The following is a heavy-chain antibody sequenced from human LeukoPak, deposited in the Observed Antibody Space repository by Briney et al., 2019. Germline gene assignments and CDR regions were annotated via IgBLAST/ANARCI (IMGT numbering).Heavy chain of an antibody. D-gene: IGHD5-18*01. CDR1: GFTFSSYS. CDR3: ARDSLRGYSYGKLDY. CDR2: ISSSSSTI. V-gene: IGHV3-48*04. Sequence: GGSLRLSCAASGFTFSSYSMNWVRQAPGKGLEWVSYISSSSSTIYYADSVKGRFTISRDNAKNSLYLQMNSLRAEDTAVYYCARDSLRGYSYGKLDYWGQGTLVTVSS. J-gene: IGHJ4*02.